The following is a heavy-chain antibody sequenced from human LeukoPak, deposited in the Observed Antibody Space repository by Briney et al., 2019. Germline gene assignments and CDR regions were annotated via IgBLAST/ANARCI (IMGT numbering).Heavy chain of an antibody. Sequence: PGGSLRLSCAASGFTFSNHYMDWVRQAPGKGLEWVGRTRNKPDSYATEYAASVKGRFTISRDDSKNSLYLQMNSLKTEDTAVYYCARAGGYDSNYYYGMDVWGQGTTVTVSS. J-gene: IGHJ6*02. CDR2: TRNKPDSYAT. D-gene: IGHD5-12*01. CDR1: GFTFSNHY. V-gene: IGHV3-72*01. CDR3: ARAGGYDSNYYYGMDV.